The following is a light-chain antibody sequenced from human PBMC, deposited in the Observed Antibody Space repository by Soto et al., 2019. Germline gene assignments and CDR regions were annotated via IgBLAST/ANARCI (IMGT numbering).Light chain of an antibody. CDR3: SSYTGMSTVR. J-gene: IGLJ2*01. V-gene: IGLV2-14*03. CDR1: SSDVGAYNY. Sequence: QSALTQPASVSGTPGQSITISCTGDSSDVGAYNYVSWYQQHPGKAPKLLIFDVSYRPSRVSSRFSGSKSGNTASLTISGLQAEDEADYYCSSYTGMSTVRFGGGTKLTVL. CDR2: DVS.